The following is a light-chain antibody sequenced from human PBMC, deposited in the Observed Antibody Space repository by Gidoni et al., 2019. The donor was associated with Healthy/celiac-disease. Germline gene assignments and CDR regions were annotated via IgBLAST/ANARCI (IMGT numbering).Light chain of an antibody. Sequence: EIVMTQSPATMSLSPGERATLSCRASQSVSSNLAWYKQKPGQAPRLLIFGASTRATGIPARCSGSGSGTEFTLTITSLQSEDFALSYCQHYNTCPPLTFGGGTKVEI. V-gene: IGKV3-15*01. J-gene: IGKJ4*01. CDR3: QHYNTCPPLT. CDR2: GAS. CDR1: QSVSSN.